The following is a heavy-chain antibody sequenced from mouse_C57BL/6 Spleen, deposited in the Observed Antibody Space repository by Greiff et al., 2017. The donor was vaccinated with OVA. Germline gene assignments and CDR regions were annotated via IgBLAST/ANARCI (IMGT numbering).Heavy chain of an antibody. J-gene: IGHJ2*01. CDR2: IDPSDSYT. D-gene: IGHD1-1*01. CDR3: ARSITTVVDFDY. V-gene: IGHV1-50*01. Sequence: QVQLQQPGAELVKPGASVKLSCKASGYTFTSYWMQWVKQRPGQGLEWIGEIDPSDSYTNYNQKFKGKPTLTVDTSSSTAYMQISSLTSEDSAVYYCARSITTVVDFDYWGQGTTLTVSS. CDR1: GYTFTSYW.